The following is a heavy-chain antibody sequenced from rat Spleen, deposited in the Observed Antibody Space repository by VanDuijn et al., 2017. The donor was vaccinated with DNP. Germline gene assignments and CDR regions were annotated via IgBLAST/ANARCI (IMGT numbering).Heavy chain of an antibody. Sequence: EVQLVESGGGLVQPGRPLKLSCAGSGFTFSDYNMAWVRQAPRKGLEWVATISYDGYAPYYGDSVKGRFAISRDNAKSTLYLQMNSLRSEDMATYYCIRWNSGHFDYWGQGVMVTVSS. CDR2: ISYDGYAP. CDR3: IRWNSGHFDY. V-gene: IGHV5-7*01. CDR1: GFTFSDYN. J-gene: IGHJ2*01. D-gene: IGHD4-3*01.